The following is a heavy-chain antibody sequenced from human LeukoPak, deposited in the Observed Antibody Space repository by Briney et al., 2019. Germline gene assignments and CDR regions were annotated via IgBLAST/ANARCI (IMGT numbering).Heavy chain of an antibody. J-gene: IGHJ5*02. V-gene: IGHV4-59*01. CDR2: IYYSGST. Sequence: SETLSLTCTVSGGSISSYYWSWIRQPPGRGLEWIGYIYYSGSTNYNPSLKSRVTISVDTSKNQFSLKLSSVTAADTAVYYCARDEYNWFDPWGQGTLVTVSS. CDR3: ARDEYNWFDP. CDR1: GGSISSYY.